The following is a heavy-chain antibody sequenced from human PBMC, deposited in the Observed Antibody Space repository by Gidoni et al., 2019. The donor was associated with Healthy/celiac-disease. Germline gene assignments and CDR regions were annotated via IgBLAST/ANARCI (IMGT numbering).Heavy chain of an antibody. D-gene: IGHD6-13*01. Sequence: QVQLVQSGAEVKKPGASVKVSCKAAGYTFTSYGISWVRQAPGQGLEWMGWISADNGNTNYAQKLQGRITMTTDTSTSTAYMELRSLRSDDTAVYYCARDLARIAAAATDYWGQGTLVTVSS. V-gene: IGHV1-18*01. CDR2: ISADNGNT. CDR3: ARDLARIAAAATDY. J-gene: IGHJ4*02. CDR1: GYTFTSYG.